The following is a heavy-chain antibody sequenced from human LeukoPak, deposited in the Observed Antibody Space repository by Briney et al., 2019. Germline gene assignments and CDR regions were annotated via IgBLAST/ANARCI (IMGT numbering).Heavy chain of an antibody. CDR2: ISSSGRTI. V-gene: IGHV3-48*03. J-gene: IGHJ4*02. CDR3: AREAVSGYYGITGTDY. CDR1: GFTFSGYE. D-gene: IGHD1-20*01. Sequence: QTGGSLRLSCAASGFTFSGYEMNWVRQAPGKGLEWVSYISSSGRTIYYADSVKGRFTISRDNAKNSMYLQMNSLRAEDTAVYYCAREAVSGYYGITGTDYWGQGTLVTVSS.